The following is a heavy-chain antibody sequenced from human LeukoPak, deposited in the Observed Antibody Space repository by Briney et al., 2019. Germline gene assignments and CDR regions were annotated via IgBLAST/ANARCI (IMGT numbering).Heavy chain of an antibody. CDR2: VYFNGST. CDR3: ARVSWSPGTSYYYMDV. J-gene: IGHJ6*03. CDR1: GDSIRTHF. Sequence: SETLSLTCTVSGDSIRTHFWSWIRQPPGKGLEWIGYVYFNGSTNYGPSLKSRVAISVDTSKNEFSLNVNSVTAADTAVYYCARVSWSPGTSYYYMDVWGKGTTITVSS. V-gene: IGHV4-59*11. D-gene: IGHD1-1*01.